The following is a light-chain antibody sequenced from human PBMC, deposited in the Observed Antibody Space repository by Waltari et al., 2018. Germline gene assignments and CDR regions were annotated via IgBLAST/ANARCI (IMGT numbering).Light chain of an antibody. V-gene: IGLV2-11*01. J-gene: IGLJ3*02. CDR2: AVS. CDR3: CSYAGSYTWV. Sequence: QSALTQPRSVSGSPGQSVTISCTGTSSDVGDYTYVSWYQQHPGKAPKLMIYAVSKRPSGVPDRFSGSKSGNTASLTISGLQAEDEADYYCCSYAGSYTWVFGGGTKLTVL. CDR1: SSDVGDYTY.